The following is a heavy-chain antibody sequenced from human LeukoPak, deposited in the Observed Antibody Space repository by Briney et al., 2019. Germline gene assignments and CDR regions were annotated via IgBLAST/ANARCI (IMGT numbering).Heavy chain of an antibody. D-gene: IGHD1-26*01. Sequence: PGGSLRLSCAASGFTFSSYNMNWVRQAPGKGLEWVSYISSSSSTIYYADSVKGRFTIYRDDAKNSLYLQMNSLRAEDTAVYYCARDKIVGATLLDYWGQGALVIVSS. V-gene: IGHV3-48*01. CDR1: GFTFSSYN. CDR2: ISSSSSTI. CDR3: ARDKIVGATLLDY. J-gene: IGHJ4*02.